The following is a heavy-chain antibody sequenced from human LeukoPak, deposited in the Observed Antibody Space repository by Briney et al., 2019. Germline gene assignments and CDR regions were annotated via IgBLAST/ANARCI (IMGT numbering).Heavy chain of an antibody. CDR2: ISWNSGSI. V-gene: IGHV3-9*01. J-gene: IGHJ6*02. CDR1: GFPFDDYA. D-gene: IGHD3-3*01. CDR3: AKDRANDLYYYYGMDV. Sequence: GGSLRLSFAASGFPFDDYAMHWVRQAPGKGLEWVSGISWNSGSIGYADSVKGRFTISRDNAKNSLYLQMNSLRAEDTALYYCAKDRANDLYYYYGMDVWGQGTTVTVSS.